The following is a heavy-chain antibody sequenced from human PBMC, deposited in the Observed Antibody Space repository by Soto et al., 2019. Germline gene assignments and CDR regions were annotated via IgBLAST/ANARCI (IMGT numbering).Heavy chain of an antibody. CDR2: MNPNSGNT. CDR1: GYTFTSYD. CDR3: ARGVRASQAIDC. D-gene: IGHD3-10*01. V-gene: IGHV1-8*01. J-gene: IGHJ4*02. Sequence: AASVKVSCKASGYTFTSYDINWVRQATGQGLEWMGWMNPNSGNTGYAQKFQGRVTMTRNTSISTAYMELSSLRSEDTAVYYCARGVRASQAIDCWAQGTLVTVSS.